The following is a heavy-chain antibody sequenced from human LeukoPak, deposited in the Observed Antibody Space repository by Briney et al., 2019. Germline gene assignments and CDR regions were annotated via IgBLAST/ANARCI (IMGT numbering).Heavy chain of an antibody. CDR3: ARPRTATAIWGDFDY. V-gene: IGHV3-11*01. D-gene: IGHD2-2*02. J-gene: IGHJ4*02. CDR2: ISSSGSTI. CDR1: GFTFSDYY. Sequence: PGGSLRLSCAASGFTFSDYYMSWIRQAPGKGLEWVSYISSSGSTIYYADSVKGRFTISRDNAKNSLYLQMNSLRAEDTAVYYCARPRTATAIWGDFDYWGQGTLVTVSS.